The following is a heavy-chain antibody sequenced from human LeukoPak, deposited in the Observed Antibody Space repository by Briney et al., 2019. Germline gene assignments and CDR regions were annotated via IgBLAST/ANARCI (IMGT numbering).Heavy chain of an antibody. CDR2: IYYSGST. J-gene: IGHJ4*02. V-gene: IGHV4-39*01. D-gene: IGHD6-19*01. CDR3: ATSGWYLLPGVY. Sequence: PSETLSLTCTVSGDSISSTNYYWGWVRQPPGKGLEWIGSIYYSGSTYYNPSLESRVTISVDTSKNQFSLKLSSVTAADTAVYYCATSGWYLLPGVYWGQGTLVTVSS. CDR1: GDSISSTNYY.